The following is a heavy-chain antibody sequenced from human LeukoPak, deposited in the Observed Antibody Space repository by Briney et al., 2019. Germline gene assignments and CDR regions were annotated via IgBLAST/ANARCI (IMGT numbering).Heavy chain of an antibody. J-gene: IGHJ4*01. D-gene: IGHD4-17*01. CDR1: GYTFTSDD. V-gene: IGHV1-8*01. CDR3: ARSPTGLRKRNDF. CDR2: MNTNSGNT. Sequence: ASVTVSRKTSGYTFTSDDINWVRPATAQGLEWMGWMNTNSGNTGYAQNFQGRVTMTRNTSISTAYMELSSLRSEDTAIYYCARSPTGLRKRNDFWGQGTLVTVSS.